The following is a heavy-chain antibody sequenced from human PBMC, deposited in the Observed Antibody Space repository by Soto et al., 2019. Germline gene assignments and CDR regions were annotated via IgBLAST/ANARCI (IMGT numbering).Heavy chain of an antibody. CDR2: IYYSGST. V-gene: IGHV4-59*01. D-gene: IGHD4-17*01. J-gene: IGHJ4*02. Sequence: SETLSLTCTVSGGSISSYYWSWIRQPPGKGLEWIGYIYYSGSTNYNPSLKSRVTISVDTSKNQFSLKLSSVTAADTAVYYCARDLGDYGDYVGAELGYFDYWGQGTLVTVSS. CDR1: GGSISSYY. CDR3: ARDLGDYGDYVGAELGYFDY.